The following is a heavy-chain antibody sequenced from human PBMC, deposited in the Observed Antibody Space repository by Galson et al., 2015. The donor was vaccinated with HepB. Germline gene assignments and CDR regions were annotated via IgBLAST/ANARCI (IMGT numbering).Heavy chain of an antibody. CDR2: ISSSSVYI. Sequence: SLRLSCAASGFTFSSYSMNWVRQAPGKGLECVSSISSSSVYIYSAASVKGRVTISRDNANNALSLQMNNLTIDDTALYYCARRLTSVGKGFDSWGQGTVVTVSS. J-gene: IGHJ4*02. D-gene: IGHD6-13*01. CDR1: GFTFSSYS. CDR3: ARRLTSVGKGFDS. V-gene: IGHV3-21*01.